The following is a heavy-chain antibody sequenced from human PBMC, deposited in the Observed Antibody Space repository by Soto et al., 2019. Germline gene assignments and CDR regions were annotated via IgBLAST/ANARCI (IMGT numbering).Heavy chain of an antibody. D-gene: IGHD3-10*01. J-gene: IGHJ6*02. V-gene: IGHV1-69*13. CDR2: IIPIFGTA. CDR1: GGTFSSYA. Sequence: GASVKVSCKASGGTFSSYAISWVRQAPGQGLERMGGIIPIFGTANYAQKFQGRVTITADESTSTAYMELSSLRSEDTAVYYCAILMVQGDYGMDVWGQGTTVTVSS. CDR3: AILMVQGDYGMDV.